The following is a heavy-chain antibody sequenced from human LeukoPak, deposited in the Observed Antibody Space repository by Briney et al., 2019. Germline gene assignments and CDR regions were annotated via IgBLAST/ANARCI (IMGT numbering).Heavy chain of an antibody. Sequence: GGSLRLSCTASGFTFSSYAMSWVRQAPGKGLEWVSAISGSGGSTYYADSVKGRFTISRDNSKNTLYLQMNSLRAEDTAVYYCAKDLTVVTPVIPQYNWFDPWGQGTLVTVSS. D-gene: IGHD2-15*01. CDR2: ISGSGGST. V-gene: IGHV3-23*01. CDR3: AKDLTVVTPVIPQYNWFDP. J-gene: IGHJ5*02. CDR1: GFTFSSYA.